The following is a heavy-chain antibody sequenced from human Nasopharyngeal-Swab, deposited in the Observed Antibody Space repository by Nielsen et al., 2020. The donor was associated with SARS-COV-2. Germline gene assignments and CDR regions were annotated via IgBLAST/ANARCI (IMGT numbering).Heavy chain of an antibody. CDR1: GFTFSSYW. V-gene: IGHV3-74*01. CDR3: ARGGWEWEPAYYFDY. Sequence: GESLKISCAASGFTFSSYWMHWVRQAPGKGLVWVSRINSDGSSTSYADSVKGRFTISRDNAKNTLYLQMNSLRAEDTAAYYCARGGWEWEPAYYFDYWGQGTLVTVSS. CDR2: INSDGSST. J-gene: IGHJ4*02. D-gene: IGHD1-26*01.